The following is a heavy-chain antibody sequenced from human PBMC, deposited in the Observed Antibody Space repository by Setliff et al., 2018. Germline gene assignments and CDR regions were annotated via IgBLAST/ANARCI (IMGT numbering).Heavy chain of an antibody. CDR1: GYTFTDYY. V-gene: IGHV1-2*02. Sequence: ASVKVSCKASGYTFTDYYIHWVRQAPGQGLEWMGWINPNSGGTNPAQRFQGRVTMTRDTSTGTGYMELRSLRSDDTAVYFCARFGGSCSSSSCYAPDLWGQGTMVTVSS. J-gene: IGHJ3*01. CDR2: INPNSGGT. CDR3: ARFGGSCSSSSCYAPDL. D-gene: IGHD2-2*01.